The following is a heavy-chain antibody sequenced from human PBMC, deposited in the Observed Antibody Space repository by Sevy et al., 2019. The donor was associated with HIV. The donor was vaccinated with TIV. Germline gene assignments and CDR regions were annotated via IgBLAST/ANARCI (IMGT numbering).Heavy chain of an antibody. CDR3: ARVLSGWSFDY. CDR2: IYHSGT. Sequence: SETLSLTCTVSADSIVSISNYYWTWVRQPPGKGLEWLGYIYHSGTNYNPSLKSRISISLDTSKKQFSLKLKSVTAADTAVYFCARVLSGWSFDYWGQGILVTVSS. CDR1: ADSIVSISNYY. V-gene: IGHV4-61*01. D-gene: IGHD6-19*01. J-gene: IGHJ4*02.